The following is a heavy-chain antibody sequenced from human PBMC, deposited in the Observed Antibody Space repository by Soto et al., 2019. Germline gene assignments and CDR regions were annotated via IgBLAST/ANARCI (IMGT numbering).Heavy chain of an antibody. CDR2: INPNSGGT. CDR1: GYTFTGYY. J-gene: IGHJ6*02. D-gene: IGHD2-2*02. Sequence: ASVKVSCKASGYTFTGYYMHWVRQAPGQGLEWMGWINPNSGGTDYAHNFQGRVTMTGDTSIRAAYMELSRLSSDDTAVYYCAKDQGGYMVSGMDVWGQGTTVTVSS. V-gene: IGHV1-2*02. CDR3: AKDQGGYMVSGMDV.